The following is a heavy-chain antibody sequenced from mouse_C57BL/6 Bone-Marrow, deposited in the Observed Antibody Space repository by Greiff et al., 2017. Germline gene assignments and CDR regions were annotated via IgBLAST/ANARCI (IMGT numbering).Heavy chain of an antibody. V-gene: IGHV1-64*01. D-gene: IGHD1-1*01. CDR3: ARKSDYYYGSSVDY. CDR2: IHPNSGST. Sequence: QVQLQQPGAELVKPGASVKLSCKASGYTFTSYWMHWVKQRPGQGLEWIGMIHPNSGSTNYNEKFKSKATLTVDKSSSTAYMQLSSLTSEDSAVYYCARKSDYYYGSSVDYWGQGTTLTVSS. J-gene: IGHJ2*01. CDR1: GYTFTSYW.